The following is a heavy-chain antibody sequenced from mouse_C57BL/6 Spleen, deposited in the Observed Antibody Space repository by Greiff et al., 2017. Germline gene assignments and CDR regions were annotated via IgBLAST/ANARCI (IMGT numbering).Heavy chain of an antibody. CDR2: SDPEIGDT. Sequence: VQLQPSGAEPVRPGASVKLSCPASGFNIQDDYMHWGKQRPEQGLEWIGWSDPEIGDTEYASKFQGKATITAATTSNTAYLQLSSLTSEDTAVYYCTTGWLQDYWGQGTTLTVSS. CDR1: GFNIQDDY. J-gene: IGHJ2*01. V-gene: IGHV14-4*01. D-gene: IGHD2-3*01. CDR3: TTGWLQDY.